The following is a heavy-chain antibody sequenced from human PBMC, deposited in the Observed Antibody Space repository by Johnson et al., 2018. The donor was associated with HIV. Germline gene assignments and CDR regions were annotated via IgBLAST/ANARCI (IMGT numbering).Heavy chain of an antibody. CDR2: IKSKTDGGTT. J-gene: IGHJ3*02. D-gene: IGHD3-10*01. V-gene: IGHV3-15*01. Sequence: VQLVESRGVLVQPGGSLRLSCAASGFTFSNAWMSWVRQAPGKGLEWVGRIKSKTDGGTTDYAAPVKGRFTISRDNSKNTLYLQMNSLRAEDTSVYYCARNLIITMIQGGNDAFDIWGQGTMVTVPS. CDR1: GFTFSNAW. CDR3: ARNLIITMIQGGNDAFDI.